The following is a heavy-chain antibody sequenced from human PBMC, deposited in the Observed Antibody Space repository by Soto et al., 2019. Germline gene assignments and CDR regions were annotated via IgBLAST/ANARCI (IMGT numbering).Heavy chain of an antibody. CDR3: ARGKGIGWYESSDY. D-gene: IGHD6-19*01. CDR2: IYRDGST. J-gene: IGHJ4*02. CDR1: GFTVSISY. V-gene: IGHV3-53*01. Sequence: EVQLVESGGGLIQPGESLRLSCAASGFTVSISYMSWVRQAPGKGLEWVSTIYRDGSTYYADSVEGRFTISRDNSKNTLYLQMNRLRAGDTATYYCARGKGIGWYESSDYWGQGTLVTVSS.